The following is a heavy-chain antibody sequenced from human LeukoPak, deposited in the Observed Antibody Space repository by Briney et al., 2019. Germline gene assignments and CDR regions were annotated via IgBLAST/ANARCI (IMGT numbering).Heavy chain of an antibody. CDR1: GFTFSSYW. CDR3: ARDEIALTGYAFSN. Sequence: GGPLRLSCAASGFTFSSYWMSWVRQAPGKGLEWVANIKQDGSEKYYVDSVKGRFTISRDNAKNSLYLQMNSLRAEDTAVYYCARDEIALTGYAFSNWGQGALVTVSS. CDR2: IKQDGSEK. J-gene: IGHJ4*02. D-gene: IGHD3-9*01. V-gene: IGHV3-7*03.